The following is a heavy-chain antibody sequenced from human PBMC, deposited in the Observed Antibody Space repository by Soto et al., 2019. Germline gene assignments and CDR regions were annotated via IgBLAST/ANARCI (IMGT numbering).Heavy chain of an antibody. CDR3: ARELPNDDYIWGSYRYTASAFDY. V-gene: IGHV3-7*01. D-gene: IGHD3-16*02. CDR1: GFTFSSYW. J-gene: IGHJ4*02. CDR2: IKQDGSEK. Sequence: EVQLVESGGGLVQPGGSLRLSCAASGFTFSSYWMSWVRQAPGKGLEWVANIKQDGSEKYYVDSVKGRFTISRDNAKNSLYLQMNSLRAEDTAVYYCARELPNDDYIWGSYRYTASAFDYWGQGTLVTVSS.